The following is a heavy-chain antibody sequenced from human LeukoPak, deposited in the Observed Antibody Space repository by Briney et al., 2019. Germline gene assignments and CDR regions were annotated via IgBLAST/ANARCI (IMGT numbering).Heavy chain of an antibody. Sequence: GGSLRLSCEASGFTFSSYSMNWVRQAPGKGLEWVSSISSSSSYIYYADSVKGRFTISRDNAKNSLYLQMNSLRAEDTAVYYCAREDLPYYYDSSGYYVYWGQGTLVTVSS. V-gene: IGHV3-21*01. CDR1: GFTFSSYS. CDR2: ISSSSSYI. J-gene: IGHJ4*02. CDR3: AREDLPYYYDSSGYYVY. D-gene: IGHD3-22*01.